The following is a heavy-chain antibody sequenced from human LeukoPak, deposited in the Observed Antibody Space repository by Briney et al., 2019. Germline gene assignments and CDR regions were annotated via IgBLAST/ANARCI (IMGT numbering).Heavy chain of an antibody. J-gene: IGHJ4*02. CDR1: GYTFSNNA. V-gene: IGHV1-3*01. Sequence: GASVKVSCKASGYTFSNNAIQWVRQGPGKRLEWMGWIDANNGRTKHSQNFQGRLTITRDSSASTAYMELTSLRSEDTALYFCARGRWTATATTYYPDSWGQGTLVTVSS. CDR3: ARGRWTATATTYYPDS. CDR2: IDANNGRT. D-gene: IGHD2-21*02.